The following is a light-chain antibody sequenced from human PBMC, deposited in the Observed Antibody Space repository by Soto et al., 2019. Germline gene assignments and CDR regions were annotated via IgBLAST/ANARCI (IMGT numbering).Light chain of an antibody. CDR2: GAS. Sequence: SAWAHPAGALSLAPGERATLSCRASQSVSSSYLAWYQQKPGQAPRLLIYGASSRATGIPDRFSGSGSGTDFTLTISRLEPEDFAVYYCQQYGSSLTWTFGQGTKVDIK. J-gene: IGKJ1*01. CDR3: QQYGSSLTWT. CDR1: QSVSSSY. V-gene: IGKV3-20*01.